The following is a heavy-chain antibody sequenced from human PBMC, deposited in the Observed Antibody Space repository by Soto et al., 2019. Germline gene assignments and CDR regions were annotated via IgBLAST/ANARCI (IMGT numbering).Heavy chain of an antibody. CDR1: DYTFNSYG. J-gene: IGHJ4*02. V-gene: IGHV1-18*01. CDR3: APHTGDTGMPSGY. D-gene: IGHD5-18*01. Sequence: QVQLVQSGAEVKKPGASVKVSCKASDYTFNSYGVSWVRQAPGQGLEWMGWIGGYKGNTNYAQKLQGRLTMTTDTSTSTAFMELRSLRSDDTALYYCAPHTGDTGMPSGYWGQGTLVTVSS. CDR2: IGGYKGNT.